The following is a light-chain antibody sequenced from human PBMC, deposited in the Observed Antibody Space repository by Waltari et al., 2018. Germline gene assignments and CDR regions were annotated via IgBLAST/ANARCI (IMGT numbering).Light chain of an antibody. Sequence: QSALTQPASVSGSPGQSITISCSGTNSDVGGYNYLPWYQQHPGKPPKLMIPDVSNRPSGVSNRFSGSKSGNTASLTISGLQAEDGADYYCSSYTSSSTLWVFGGGTKLTVL. J-gene: IGLJ3*02. CDR3: SSYTSSSTLWV. CDR1: NSDVGGYNY. CDR2: DVS. V-gene: IGLV2-14*03.